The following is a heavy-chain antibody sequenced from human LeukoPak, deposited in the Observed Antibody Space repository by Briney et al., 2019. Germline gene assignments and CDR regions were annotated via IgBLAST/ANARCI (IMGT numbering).Heavy chain of an antibody. CDR1: GFTFSGYA. CDR3: ATWAFYHSLDV. CDR2: IDKDGRKT. D-gene: IGHD1-26*01. V-gene: IGHV3-43*02. J-gene: IGHJ6*02. Sequence: HPGGSLRLSCAASGFTFSGYAMTWVRQAPGKGLEWVSLIDKDGRKTYYADSVKGRFTISRDNSKNSLYLQMTSLRTEDTALYYCATWAFYHSLDVWGQGATVTVSS.